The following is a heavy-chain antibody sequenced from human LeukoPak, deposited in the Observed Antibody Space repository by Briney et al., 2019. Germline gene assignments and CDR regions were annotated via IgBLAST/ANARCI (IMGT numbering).Heavy chain of an antibody. J-gene: IGHJ4*02. CDR2: ISYDGSNK. Sequence: GGSLRLSCAASGFTFSCYGMHWVRQAPGKGLEWVAVISYDGSNKYYADSVKGRFTISRDNSKNTLYLQMNSLRAEDTAVYYCAGQQLATFDYWGQGTLVTVSS. CDR3: AGQQLATFDY. V-gene: IGHV3-30*03. D-gene: IGHD6-13*01. CDR1: GFTFSCYG.